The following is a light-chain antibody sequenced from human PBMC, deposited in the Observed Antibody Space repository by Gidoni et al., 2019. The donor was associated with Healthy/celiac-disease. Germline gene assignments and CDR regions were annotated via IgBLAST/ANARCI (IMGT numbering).Light chain of an antibody. CDR1: QSLLYSNGYNY. CDR3: MQALGTLWT. J-gene: IGKJ1*01. CDR2: LGS. V-gene: IGKV2-28*01. Sequence: DIVVTQSPLSLPVTPGEPASISCRPSQSLLYSNGYNYLDWYQQKPGQPPQLLIYLGSTRAPGVPDRFSGSGSGTDFTLKISRVEAEDVGVYYCMQALGTLWTFGQGTKVEIK.